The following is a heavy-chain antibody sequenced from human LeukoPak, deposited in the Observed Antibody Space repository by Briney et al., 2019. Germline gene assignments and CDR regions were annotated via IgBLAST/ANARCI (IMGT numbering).Heavy chain of an antibody. V-gene: IGHV3-21*01. D-gene: IGHD2-2*01. J-gene: IGHJ3*02. CDR2: ISSSSMYI. CDR3: ARDRPLGYCSSTSCPTDAFDI. CDR1: GFTFSSYS. Sequence: GGSLRLSCAASGFTFSSYSMNWVRQAPGKGLECVSSISSSSMYIYYADSVKGRFTISRDNAKNSLYLQMNSLRAEDTAVYYCARDRPLGYCSSTSCPTDAFDIWGQGTMVTVSS.